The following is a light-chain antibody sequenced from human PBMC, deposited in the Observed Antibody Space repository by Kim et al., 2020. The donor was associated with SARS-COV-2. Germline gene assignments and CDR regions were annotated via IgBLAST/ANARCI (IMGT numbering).Light chain of an antibody. CDR3: QQYNAYRT. V-gene: IGKV1-5*01. Sequence: SAAVGDRGTITCRASQSITGWLAWYQQKPGKAPQLRIYDASNLESGVPSRFSGSGSGTEFTLTISSLQPDDFATYYCQQYNAYRTFGQGTKVDIK. CDR1: QSITGW. CDR2: DAS. J-gene: IGKJ1*01.